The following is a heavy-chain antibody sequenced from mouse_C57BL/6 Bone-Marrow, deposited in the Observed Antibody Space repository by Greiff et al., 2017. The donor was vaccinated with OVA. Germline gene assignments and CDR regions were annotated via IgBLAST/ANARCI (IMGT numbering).Heavy chain of an antibody. Sequence: EVQLVESGPGLVKPSQSLSLTCSVTGYSITSGYYWNWIRQFPGNNLEWMGYISYDGSNNYNPSLKNRISITRDTSKNQFFLKLNSVTTEDTATYYCARDDYSNAWFAYWGQGTLVTVSA. V-gene: IGHV3-6*01. D-gene: IGHD2-5*01. J-gene: IGHJ3*01. CDR3: ARDDYSNAWFAY. CDR2: ISYDGSN. CDR1: GYSITSGYY.